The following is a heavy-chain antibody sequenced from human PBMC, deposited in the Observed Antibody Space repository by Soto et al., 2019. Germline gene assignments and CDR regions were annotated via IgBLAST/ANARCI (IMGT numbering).Heavy chain of an antibody. CDR3: ARTMVRGVWFDP. J-gene: IGHJ5*02. CDR1: GGSISSYY. D-gene: IGHD3-10*01. CDR2: IYYSGST. V-gene: IGHV4-59*01. Sequence: QVQLQESGPGLVKPSETLSLTCTVSGGSISSYYWSWIRQPPGKGLEWIGYIYYSGSTNYNPSLKSRVTISVDTSKAQFSLKLSSVTGADTAVYYFARTMVRGVWFDPWGQGTLVTVSS.